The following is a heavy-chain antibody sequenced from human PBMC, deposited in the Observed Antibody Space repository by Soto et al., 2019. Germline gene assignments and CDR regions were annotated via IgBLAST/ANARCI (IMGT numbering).Heavy chain of an antibody. Sequence: QVQLVQSGAEVKKPGASVKVSCKASGYIFTSHGISWVRQAPGQGLEWMGRISTYNGNTKYAQKLQGRVTMTTDPAASIAYMELWRLRSDDTAVYYCARDNGQWLVSDWGQGTLVTVSS. D-gene: IGHD6-19*01. CDR1: GYIFTSHG. CDR3: ARDNGQWLVSD. CDR2: ISTYNGNT. V-gene: IGHV1-18*01. J-gene: IGHJ1*01.